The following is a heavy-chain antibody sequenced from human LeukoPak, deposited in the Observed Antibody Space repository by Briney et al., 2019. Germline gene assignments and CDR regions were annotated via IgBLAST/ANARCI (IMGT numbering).Heavy chain of an antibody. CDR2: IHTNGGT. D-gene: IGHD6-19*01. CDR3: ARSIAVTGKRWLDP. V-gene: IGHV4-61*09. Sequence: SETLSLTCTVSGDSITSGSYYWSWIRQPAGKGPEWIGHIHTNGGTKYNPSLESRVSMSLEPSDNQFSLELKCVTATDTAVYYCARSIAVTGKRWLDPRGVGIQVAISS. J-gene: IGHJ5*02. CDR1: GDSITSGSYY.